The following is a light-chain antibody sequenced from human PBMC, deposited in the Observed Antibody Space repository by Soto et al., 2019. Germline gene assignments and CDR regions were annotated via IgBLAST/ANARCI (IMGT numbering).Light chain of an antibody. CDR1: QSVSTSS. Sequence: EIVLTHSPATLSRSPGDRATLSCRPSQSVSTSSLAWYQQKPGQAPRPLIYGATSRATGNPDRFSGSGSGTDFTLTISRLEPEDFAVYYCQQDGRKAHTFGRGTKVDI. CDR2: GAT. CDR3: QQDGRKAHT. V-gene: IGKV3-20*01. J-gene: IGKJ4*01.